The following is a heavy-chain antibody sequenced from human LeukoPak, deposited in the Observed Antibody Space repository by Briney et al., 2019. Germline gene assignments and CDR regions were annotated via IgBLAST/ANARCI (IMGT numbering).Heavy chain of an antibody. Sequence: GGSLRLSCAASGFTFSSYSMNWVRQAPGKGLEWVSSISSSSSYIYYADSVKGRFTISRDNSKNTLYLQMNSLRAEDTAVYYCARGSGMIVVAGPWGQGTLVTVSS. CDR1: GFTFSSYS. D-gene: IGHD3-22*01. CDR3: ARGSGMIVVAGP. V-gene: IGHV3-21*01. CDR2: ISSSSSYI. J-gene: IGHJ4*02.